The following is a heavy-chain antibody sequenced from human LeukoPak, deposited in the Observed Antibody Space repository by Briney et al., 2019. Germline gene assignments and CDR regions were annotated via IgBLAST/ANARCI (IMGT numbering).Heavy chain of an antibody. CDR1: GFTFSSYD. V-gene: IGHV3-13*01. Sequence: GGSLRLSCAASGFTFSSYDMHWVRQATGKGLEWVSAIGTAGDTYYPGSVKGRFTISRENAKNSLYLQMNSLRAGDTAVYYCARGSSWYGIDYWGQETLVTVSS. CDR3: ARGSSWYGIDY. D-gene: IGHD6-13*01. J-gene: IGHJ4*02. CDR2: IGTAGDT.